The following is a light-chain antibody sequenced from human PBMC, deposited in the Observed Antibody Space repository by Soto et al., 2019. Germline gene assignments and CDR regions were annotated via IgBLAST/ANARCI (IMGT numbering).Light chain of an antibody. CDR3: QQYGSSPTT. CDR2: GAS. Sequence: VLTQSPATLSLSPGERATLSCRASLNVNSYLSWYQQKPGQAPRLLIYGASDRATGIPDRFSGSGSGTDFTLTVSRLEPEDFAVYYCQQYGSSPTTFGQGTKV. J-gene: IGKJ1*01. V-gene: IGKV3-20*01. CDR1: LNVNSY.